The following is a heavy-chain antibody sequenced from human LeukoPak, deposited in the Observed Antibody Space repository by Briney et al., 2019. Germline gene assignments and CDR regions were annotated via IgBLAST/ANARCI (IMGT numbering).Heavy chain of an antibody. CDR3: AKGRVGANGYYYYGMDV. V-gene: IGHV3-30*04. Sequence: GGSLRLSCSASGFTFSSYAMHWVRQAPGKGLEWVAVTSYDGSNKYYADSVKGRFTISRDNSKNTLYLQMNSLRTEDTAVYYCAKGRVGANGYYYYGMDVWGQGTTVTVSS. J-gene: IGHJ6*02. D-gene: IGHD1-26*01. CDR2: TSYDGSNK. CDR1: GFTFSSYA.